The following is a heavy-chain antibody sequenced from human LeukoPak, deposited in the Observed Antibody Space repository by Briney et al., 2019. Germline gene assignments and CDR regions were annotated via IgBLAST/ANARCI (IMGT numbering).Heavy chain of an antibody. V-gene: IGHV4-59*08. D-gene: IGHD2-15*01. Sequence: SETLSLTCTVSGGSISSYYWSWIRQPPGKALEWIAHIFHTGTSKYYNPSLKSRVTISVDTSKNQFFLNLNSVTAADTAVYYCARQRMGSECYFDNWGQGTLVTASS. CDR2: IFHTGTS. J-gene: IGHJ4*02. CDR3: ARQRMGSECYFDN. CDR1: GGSISSYY.